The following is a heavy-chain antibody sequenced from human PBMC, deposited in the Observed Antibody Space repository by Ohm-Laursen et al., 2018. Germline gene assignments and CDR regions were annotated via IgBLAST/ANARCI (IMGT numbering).Heavy chain of an antibody. CDR2: IIPILGIA. J-gene: IGHJ4*02. Sequence: SVKVSCKASGGTFSSYAISWVRQAPGQGLEWMGRIIPILGIANYAQKFQGRVTITADKSTSTAYMELSSLRSEDTALYYCSTGGLRSRHEYWGQGTLVTVSS. CDR1: GGTFSSYA. V-gene: IGHV1-69*04. CDR3: STGGLRSRHEY. D-gene: IGHD5-12*01.